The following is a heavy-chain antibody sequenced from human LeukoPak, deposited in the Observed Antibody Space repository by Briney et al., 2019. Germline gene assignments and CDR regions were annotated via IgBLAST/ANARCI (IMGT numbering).Heavy chain of an antibody. V-gene: IGHV2-5*01. D-gene: IGHD3-3*01. CDR3: AHSIDFWSGYYGWFDP. CDR1: GFSLSTSGVG. J-gene: IGHJ5*02. CDR2: IYWNDDK. Sequence: SGPTLVNPPQTLTLTCTFSGFSLSTSGVGVGWIRQPPGKALEWLALIYWNDDKRYSPSLKSRLTITKDTSKNQVVLTMTNMDPVDTATYYCAHSIDFWSGYYGWFDPWGQGTLVTVSS.